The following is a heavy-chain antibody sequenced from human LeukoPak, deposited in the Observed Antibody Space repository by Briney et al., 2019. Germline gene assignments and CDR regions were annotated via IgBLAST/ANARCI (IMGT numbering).Heavy chain of an antibody. J-gene: IGHJ3*02. D-gene: IGHD2-2*01. CDR2: IKQDGSEK. V-gene: IGHV3-7*01. CDR1: GFTFSGFS. Sequence: GGSLRLSCAASGFTFSGFSMSWVRQSPTKGLEWVANIKQDGSEKYYVDSVKGRFTISRDNAKNSLYLQMNSLRAEDTAVYYCASSVYCSSTSCYSSILPIWGQGTMVTVSS. CDR3: ASSVYCSSTSCYSSILPI.